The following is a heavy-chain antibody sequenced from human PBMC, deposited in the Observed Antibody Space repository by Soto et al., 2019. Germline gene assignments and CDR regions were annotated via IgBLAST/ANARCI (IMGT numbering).Heavy chain of an antibody. D-gene: IGHD4-17*01. J-gene: IGHJ3*02. CDR3: ARVETTVVTPAFDI. V-gene: IGHV4-59*01. Sequence: SETLSLTCTVSGGSISSYYWSWIRQPPGKGLEWIGYIYYSGSTNYNPSLKSRVTISVDTSKNQFSLKLSSVTAADTAVYYCARVETTVVTPAFDIWGQGTMVTVSS. CDR2: IYYSGST. CDR1: GGSISSYY.